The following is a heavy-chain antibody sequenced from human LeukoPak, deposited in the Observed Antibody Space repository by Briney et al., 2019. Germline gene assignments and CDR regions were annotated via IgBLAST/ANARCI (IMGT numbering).Heavy chain of an antibody. Sequence: ASVKVSCKASGSTNNRFGVSWVRQAPGQGLEWIGWISSDNGIPRYAGKFQGRVTITSDKSTTTAYLDVRSLRSDDTAVYFCVNVAKGRFFFYYMDVWGKGTTVTVSS. V-gene: IGHV1-18*01. CDR3: VNVAKGRFFFYYMDV. J-gene: IGHJ6*03. CDR2: ISSDNGIP. CDR1: GSTNNRFG.